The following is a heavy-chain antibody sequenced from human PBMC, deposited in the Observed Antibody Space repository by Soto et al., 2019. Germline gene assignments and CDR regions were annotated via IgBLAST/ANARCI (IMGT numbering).Heavy chain of an antibody. Sequence: EVQLLESGGGLVQPGGSLRLSCAASGFTFSTYALTWVRQAPGKGLEWVSSIGTHADTTYYVDSVKGRFSISRDNSKNTVYLQMSSLSAEHTAVYYCARPYVEVAVNDAFDIWGRGTMVTVSS. D-gene: IGHD3-16*01. CDR3: ARPYVEVAVNDAFDI. V-gene: IGHV3-23*01. CDR1: GFTFSTYA. J-gene: IGHJ3*02. CDR2: IGTHADTT.